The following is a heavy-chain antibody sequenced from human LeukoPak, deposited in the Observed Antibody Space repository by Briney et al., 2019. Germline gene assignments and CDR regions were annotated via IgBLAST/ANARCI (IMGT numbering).Heavy chain of an antibody. V-gene: IGHV3-48*03. CDR2: ISSSGSTI. CDR3: ARAPDFGDFYYYGMDV. D-gene: IGHD3-3*01. Sequence: GGSLRLSCAASGFTFSSYEMNWVRQAPGKGLEWVSYISSSGSTIYYADSVKGRFTISRDNAKNSLYLQMNSLRAEDTAVYYCARAPDFGDFYYYGMDVWGQGTLVTVSS. J-gene: IGHJ6*02. CDR1: GFTFSSYE.